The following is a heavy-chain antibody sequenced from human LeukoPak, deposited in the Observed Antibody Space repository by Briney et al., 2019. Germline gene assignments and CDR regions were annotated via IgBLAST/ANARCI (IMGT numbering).Heavy chain of an antibody. D-gene: IGHD3-10*01. Sequence: GRSLRLSCAASGFTFSSYGMHWVRQAPGKGLEWVAVISYDGSNKYYADSVKGWITISRDNSKDTLYLQMDSLRAEDTAVYYCATDRGSGTYYSLFDSWGQGTLVTVSS. J-gene: IGHJ4*02. CDR3: ATDRGSGTYYSLFDS. CDR2: ISYDGSNK. V-gene: IGHV3-30*03. CDR1: GFTFSSYG.